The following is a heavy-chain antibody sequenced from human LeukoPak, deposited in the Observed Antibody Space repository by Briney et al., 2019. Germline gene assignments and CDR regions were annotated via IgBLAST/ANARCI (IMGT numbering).Heavy chain of an antibody. CDR3: ARVSYYYYGMDV. V-gene: IGHV1-8*01. J-gene: IGHJ6*02. CDR2: MNPNSGNT. Sequence: ASVKVSCKASGYTFTSYDINWVRQAPGQGLEWMGWMNPNSGNTGYAQKFQGRVTMTRNTSISTAYMELSSLRSEDTAVYYCARVSYYYYGMDVWGQGTTVTVSS. CDR1: GYTFTSYD.